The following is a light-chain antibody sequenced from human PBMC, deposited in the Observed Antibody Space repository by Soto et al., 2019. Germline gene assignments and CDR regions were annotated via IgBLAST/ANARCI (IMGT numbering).Light chain of an antibody. CDR1: QSVSSN. CDR3: QQYNNWPPWT. CDR2: GAS. Sequence: EIVMTKSPATLSVSPGERATLSCRAMQSVSSNLAWYPQQPGQAHRLLIYGASTMDTGTPARFSGSVSGTEFTLTISSLQSEDFAVYYCQQYNNWPPWTFGQGTKVEIK. J-gene: IGKJ1*01. V-gene: IGKV3-15*01.